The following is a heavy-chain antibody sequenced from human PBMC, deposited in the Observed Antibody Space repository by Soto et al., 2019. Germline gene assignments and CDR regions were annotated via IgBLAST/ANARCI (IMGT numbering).Heavy chain of an antibody. CDR1: GGSISSGDYY. J-gene: IGHJ5*02. V-gene: IGHV4-30-4*01. D-gene: IGHD6-19*01. Sequence: SETLSLTCTVSGGSISSGDYYWSWIRQPPGQGLEWIGYMYRTGSTYYNPSLKSRLTISVDRSKNQFSLKLSSVTATDTAVYYFVRANGWYRDRFYPWGQGSLVPGSS. CDR2: MYRTGST. CDR3: VRANGWYRDRFYP.